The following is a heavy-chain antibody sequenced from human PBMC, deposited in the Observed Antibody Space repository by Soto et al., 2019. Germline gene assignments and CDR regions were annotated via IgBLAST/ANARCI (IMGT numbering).Heavy chain of an antibody. CDR3: ARVRGSGSYAAYYFDS. CDR1: GGSITNGGYY. CDR2: IHYSGST. D-gene: IGHD3-10*01. Sequence: SETLSLTCTVSGGSITNGGYYWNWLRQHPGKGLEWIGYIHYSGSTWYNPSLESRVTISVDTSKDQFSLKLRSVTAADTAVYYCARVRGSGSYAAYYFDSWGQGTLVTVSS. J-gene: IGHJ4*01. V-gene: IGHV4-31*03.